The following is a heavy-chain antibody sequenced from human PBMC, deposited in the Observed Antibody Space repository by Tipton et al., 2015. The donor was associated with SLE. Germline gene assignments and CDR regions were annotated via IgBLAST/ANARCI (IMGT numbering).Heavy chain of an antibody. CDR3: ARGVAIYWITYYDYYMDV. CDR1: GDSISSDFYY. D-gene: IGHD2-2*03. CDR2: IYPSGSI. V-gene: IGHV4-61*02. Sequence: LSLTCTASGDSISSDFYYWSWIRQPAGKGLEWIGRIYPSGSINYNPSLKSRVTMSVDTSKNQFSLTLTSVTAADTGVYYCARGVAIYWITYYDYYMDVWGKGTTVTVSS. J-gene: IGHJ6*03.